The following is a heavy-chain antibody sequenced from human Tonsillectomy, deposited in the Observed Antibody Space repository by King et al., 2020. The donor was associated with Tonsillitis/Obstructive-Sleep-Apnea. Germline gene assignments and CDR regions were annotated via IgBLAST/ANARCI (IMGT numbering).Heavy chain of an antibody. CDR3: ARDLYYSGSESYGSGMVV. V-gene: IGHV1-2*02. CDR2: INPNGGGT. J-gene: IGHJ6*02. CDR1: GYSFTDYY. Sequence: QLVQSGAEVKKPGASVKVSCKASGYSFTDYYIHWVRQAPGQGLEWMGWINPNGGGTNYAQKFQGRVAMTRDTSLTTAYMELRRLRSDDPAAYYCARDLYYSGSESYGSGMVVWGQGPTVTVSS. D-gene: IGHD3-10*01.